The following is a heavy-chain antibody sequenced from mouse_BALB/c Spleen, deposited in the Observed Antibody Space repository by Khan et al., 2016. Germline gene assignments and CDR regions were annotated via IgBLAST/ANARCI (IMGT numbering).Heavy chain of an antibody. D-gene: IGHD1-1*01. CDR2: IWRGGST. CDR1: GFSLTSYG. Sequence: QVQLKESGPGLVQPSQSLSITYTVSGFSLTSYGVHWVRQSPGKGLEWLGVIWRGGSTDYNAAFMSRLSITKDNSKSQVFFKMNSLQADDTAIYYCAKTGGTTVVEGWYFDVWGAGTTVTVSS. J-gene: IGHJ1*01. CDR3: AKTGGTTVVEGWYFDV. V-gene: IGHV2-5*01.